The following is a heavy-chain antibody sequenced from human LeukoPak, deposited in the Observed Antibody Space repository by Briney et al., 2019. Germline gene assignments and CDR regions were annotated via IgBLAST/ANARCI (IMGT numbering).Heavy chain of an antibody. CDR2: IYYSGST. V-gene: IGHV4-59*01. J-gene: IGHJ6*03. D-gene: IGHD1-1*01. CDR1: GGSISSYY. CDR3: ARRYEGKDYYYMDV. Sequence: PSETLSLTCTVSGGSISSYYWSWIRQPPGKGLEWIGYIYYSGSTNYNPSLKRRVTISVDTSKNQFSLKLSSVTAADTAVYYCARRYEGKDYYYMDVWGKGTTVTVSS.